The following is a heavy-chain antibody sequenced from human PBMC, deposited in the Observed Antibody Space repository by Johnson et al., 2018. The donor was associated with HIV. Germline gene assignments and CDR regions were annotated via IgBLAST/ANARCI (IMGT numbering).Heavy chain of an antibody. CDR1: GFTFSNAW. D-gene: IGHD3-22*01. V-gene: IGHV3-15*01. Sequence: VLLVESGGGVVQPGGSLRLSCAASGFTFSNAWMSWVRQAPGKGLEWVGRIKSKTDGGTTDYAAPVKGRFTISRDDSKNTLYLQMNSLKTEDTAVYYCTSERGRYYDSSNDAFDIWGQGTMVTVSS. J-gene: IGHJ3*02. CDR2: IKSKTDGGTT. CDR3: TSERGRYYDSSNDAFDI.